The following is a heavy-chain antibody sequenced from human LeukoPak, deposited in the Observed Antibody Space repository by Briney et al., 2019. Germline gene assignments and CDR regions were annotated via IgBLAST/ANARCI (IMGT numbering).Heavy chain of an antibody. CDR2: ISGSGDDT. CDR3: AKFIRDYDFWSGSYRAQWFDP. CDR1: GFAFSNYA. Sequence: GGSLRLSCLASGFAFSNYAMSWVRQAPGMGLEWVSTISGSGDDTYYADSVKGRFTISRDNSKGTLYLQMSSLRAEDRAIYFCAKFIRDYDFWSGSYRAQWFDPWGQGTLVTGSS. V-gene: IGHV3-23*01. D-gene: IGHD3-3*01. J-gene: IGHJ5*02.